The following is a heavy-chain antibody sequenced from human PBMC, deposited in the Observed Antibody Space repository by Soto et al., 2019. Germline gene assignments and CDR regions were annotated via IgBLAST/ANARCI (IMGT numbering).Heavy chain of an antibody. J-gene: IGHJ4*02. CDR2: ISGSGGNT. V-gene: IGHV3-23*01. CDR1: GFTFSNYA. CDR3: ASTGALVRRYFDS. D-gene: IGHD3-10*01. Sequence: EVPLLESGGGLVQPGGSLRLSCAASGFTFSNYAMNWVRQAPGKGLEWVSVISGSGGNTYHADSVKGRFTISRDNSKNTLYLQMNSLRAEDTAIYYCASTGALVRRYFDSWGQGTLVTVSS.